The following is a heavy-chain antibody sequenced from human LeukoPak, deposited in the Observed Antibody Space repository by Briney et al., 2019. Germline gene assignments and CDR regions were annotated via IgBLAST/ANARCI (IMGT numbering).Heavy chain of an antibody. CDR3: ARDVGYIGYILTDY. V-gene: IGHV3-7*01. J-gene: IGHJ4*02. D-gene: IGHD5-12*01. CDR2: IKQDGSEK. CDR1: GFTFSSYW. Sequence: GGSLRLPCAASGFTFSSYWMSWVRQAPGTGLEWVANIKQDGSEKYYVDSAKGRFTISRDNAKNSLYLQMNSLRAEDTAVYYCARDVGYIGYILTDYWGKGTLVTVSS.